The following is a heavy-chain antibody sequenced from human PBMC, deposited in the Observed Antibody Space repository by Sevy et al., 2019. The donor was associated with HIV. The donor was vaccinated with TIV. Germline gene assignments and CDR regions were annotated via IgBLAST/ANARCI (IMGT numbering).Heavy chain of an antibody. CDR2: ISIAGDNT. CDR1: GFSFSTYX. V-gene: IGHV3-23*01. J-gene: IGHJ4*02. CDR3: AKEPDY. Sequence: GGSLRLSCAAPGFSFSTYXXXXXXXAPGMGLEWVSAISIAGDNTYYADSVKGRFTISRDNSKNTVHLQMNGLRAEDTAIYYCAKEPDYWGRGTLVTVSS.